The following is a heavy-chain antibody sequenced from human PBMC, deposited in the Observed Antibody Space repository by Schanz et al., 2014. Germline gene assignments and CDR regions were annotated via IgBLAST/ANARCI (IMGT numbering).Heavy chain of an antibody. V-gene: IGHV1-18*01. J-gene: IGHJ6*02. CDR3: VRDAGWAYGDYHGMDV. CDR1: GYSLNELS. D-gene: IGHD3-10*01. CDR2: ISVYHGHT. Sequence: QVQLVQSGAEVKKPGASVKVSCKVSGYSLNELSMHWVRQAPGRGLEWMGWISVYHGHTNYAEKVHGRVTMTTDTSTSTAYMELRGLISDDSAGDYCVRDAGWAYGDYHGMDVWGQGTSVTVSS.